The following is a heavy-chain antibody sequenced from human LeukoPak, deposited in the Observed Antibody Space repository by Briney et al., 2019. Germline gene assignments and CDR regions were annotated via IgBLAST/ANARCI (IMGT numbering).Heavy chain of an antibody. J-gene: IGHJ4*02. CDR2: ISAYNGNT. CDR3: ARESAGYSYGDPGFDY. Sequence: GASVKVSCKASGYTFTSYGISWVRQAPGQGLEWMGWISAYNGNTNYAQKLQGRVTMTTDTSTSTAYMELRSLRSDDTAVYYCARESAGYSYGDPGFDYWGQGTLVTVSS. V-gene: IGHV1-18*01. D-gene: IGHD5-18*01. CDR1: GYTFTSYG.